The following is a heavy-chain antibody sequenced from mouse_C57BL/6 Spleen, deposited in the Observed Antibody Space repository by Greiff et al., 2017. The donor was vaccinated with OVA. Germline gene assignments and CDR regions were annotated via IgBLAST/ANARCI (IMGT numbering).Heavy chain of an antibody. CDR2: LSSGGSYT. CDR3: ARHFDGLCDY. D-gene: IGHD2-3*01. V-gene: IGHV5-6*01. Sequence: EVKLMESGGDLVKPGGSLTLSCAASGFTFSSYGMSWVRQTPDKRLEWVATLSSGGSYTYYPDSVKGRFTISRDNAKNTLYLQMSSLKSEDTAMYYCARHFDGLCDYWGQGTTLTVSS. CDR1: GFTFSSYG. J-gene: IGHJ2*01.